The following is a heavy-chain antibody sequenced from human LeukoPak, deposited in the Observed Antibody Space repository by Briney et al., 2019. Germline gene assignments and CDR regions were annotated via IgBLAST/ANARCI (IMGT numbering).Heavy chain of an antibody. CDR1: GFTFSSYA. V-gene: IGHV3-30-3*01. Sequence: GGSLRLSCAASGFTFSSYAMHWVRQAPGKGLERAAVISYDGSNKYYADSVKGRFTISRDNSKNTLYLQMNSLRAEDTAVYYCARGVDDYGDYWGQGTLVTVSS. CDR2: ISYDGSNK. CDR3: ARGVDDYGDY. J-gene: IGHJ4*02.